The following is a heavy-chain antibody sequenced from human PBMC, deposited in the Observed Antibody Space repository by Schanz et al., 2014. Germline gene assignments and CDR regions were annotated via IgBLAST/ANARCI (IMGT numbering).Heavy chain of an antibody. CDR3: ARVKYCTITRCYRTETEGIYYMDV. V-gene: IGHV3-74*02. CDR2: INSVGSNT. J-gene: IGHJ6*03. Sequence: EVKMVESGGGLVQPGRSLRLSCAASGITFSSHSFNWVRQDPGKGLVWVARINSVGSNTDYADSVTGRFTISRDNAKNSLFLQMNSLISEDTAVYYCARVKYCTITRCYRTETEGIYYMDVWGKGTTVTVSS. D-gene: IGHD2-2*01. CDR1: GITFSSHS.